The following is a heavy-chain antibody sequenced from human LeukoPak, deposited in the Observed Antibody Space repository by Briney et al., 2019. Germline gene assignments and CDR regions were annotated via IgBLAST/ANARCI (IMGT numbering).Heavy chain of an antibody. V-gene: IGHV4-39*07. CDR3: VRDRGADCSVISCYDH. D-gene: IGHD2-15*01. Sequence: SETLSLTCTVSGGSISNDNYYWTWIRQPAGKGLEWIGSIYYSGSTYYNPSLKSRVTLSVDTSKNQFSLKLSSVAAADTAVYYCVRDRGADCSVISCYDHWGQGTLVAVSS. J-gene: IGHJ5*02. CDR2: IYYSGST. CDR1: GGSISNDNYY.